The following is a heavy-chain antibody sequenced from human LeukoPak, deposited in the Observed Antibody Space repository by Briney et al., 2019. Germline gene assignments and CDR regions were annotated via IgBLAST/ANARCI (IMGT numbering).Heavy chain of an antibody. J-gene: IGHJ4*02. Sequence: GQSLTLSCAGSGFSLRTYARNWVRQVPGKGLEWVSSIGGSDDTRYYADSVKGRFTISSDFSTNTVSLQMTSLRAEDTAVYFCAKGLVVNDNHFDYWGQGALVTVSS. CDR1: GFSLRTYA. CDR3: AKGLVVNDNHFDY. D-gene: IGHD2-15*01. V-gene: IGHV3-23*01. CDR2: IGGSDDTR.